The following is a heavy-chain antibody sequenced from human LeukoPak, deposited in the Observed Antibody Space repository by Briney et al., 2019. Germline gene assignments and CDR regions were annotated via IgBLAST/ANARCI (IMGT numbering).Heavy chain of an antibody. D-gene: IGHD6-13*01. V-gene: IGHV3-30*18. Sequence: TGGSLRLSCAASGFTFSSYGMHWVRQAPGKGLEWVAVISYDGSNKYYADSVKGRFTISRDNSKNTLYLQMNSLRAEDTAVYYCAKDWSLAAAVYYFDYWGQGTLVAVSS. CDR3: AKDWSLAAAVYYFDY. CDR2: ISYDGSNK. J-gene: IGHJ4*02. CDR1: GFTFSSYG.